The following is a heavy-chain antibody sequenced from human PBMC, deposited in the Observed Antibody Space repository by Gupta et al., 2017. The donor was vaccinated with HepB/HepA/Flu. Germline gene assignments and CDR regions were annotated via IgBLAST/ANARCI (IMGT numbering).Heavy chain of an antibody. CDR2: IGSDGNA. J-gene: IGHJ6*03. CDR3: AKDLYFWSAMDV. V-gene: IGHV3-23*01. D-gene: IGHD3-3*01. Sequence: EVQLLESGGGLVQPGGSLRLSCAASGLTFSGNAMSWVRQAPGKGLEWVSGIGSDGNAHYGDSVKGRFTISRDNSKNTVYLQMNSLRAEDTAVYYCAKDLYFWSAMDVWGKGITVTVSS. CDR1: GLTFSGNA.